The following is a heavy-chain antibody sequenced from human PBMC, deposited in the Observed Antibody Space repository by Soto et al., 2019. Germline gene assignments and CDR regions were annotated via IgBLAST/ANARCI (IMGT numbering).Heavy chain of an antibody. Sequence: VQLVESGGGLVKPGGSLRVSCAASGFTLSSYSMTWVRQAPRKGLDWVSSSSSLTGFICYGGSVKGRFTVSRDDAKKSVHLQMNSLRAEDTAVYYCVRDQAHDYNYDSSGYWRGAFDVWGQGRKVTVSS. CDR2: SSSLTGFI. V-gene: IGHV3-21*04. CDR3: VRDQAHDYNYDSSGYWRGAFDV. J-gene: IGHJ3*01. D-gene: IGHD3-22*01. CDR1: GFTLSSYS.